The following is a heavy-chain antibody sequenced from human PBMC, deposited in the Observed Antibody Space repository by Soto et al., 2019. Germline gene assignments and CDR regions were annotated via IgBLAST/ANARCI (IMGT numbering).Heavy chain of an antibody. J-gene: IGHJ6*02. Sequence: SETLSLTCAVYGGSFSGYYWSWIRQPPGKGLEWIGEINHSGSTNYNPSLKSRVTISVDTSKNQFSLKLSSVTAADTAVYYCARDRTYSSSWYDYYYYGMDVWGQGPTVTVSS. CDR1: GGSFSGYY. CDR3: ARDRTYSSSWYDYYYYGMDV. CDR2: INHSGST. V-gene: IGHV4-34*01. D-gene: IGHD6-13*01.